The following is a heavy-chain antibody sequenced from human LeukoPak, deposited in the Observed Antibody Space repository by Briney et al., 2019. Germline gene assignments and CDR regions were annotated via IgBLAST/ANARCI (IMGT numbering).Heavy chain of an antibody. J-gene: IGHJ5*02. CDR2: INPSGGST. CDR1: GYTFTSYY. V-gene: IGHV1-46*01. Sequence: ASVKVSCKASGYTFTSYYMHWVRQAPGQGLEWMGIINPSGGSTSYAQKFQGRVTMTRDTSTSTVYMELSSLRSEDTAVYYCARDVRGTGYSSGWYDNWFDPWGQGTLVTVSS. CDR3: ARDVRGTGYSSGWYDNWFDP. D-gene: IGHD6-19*01.